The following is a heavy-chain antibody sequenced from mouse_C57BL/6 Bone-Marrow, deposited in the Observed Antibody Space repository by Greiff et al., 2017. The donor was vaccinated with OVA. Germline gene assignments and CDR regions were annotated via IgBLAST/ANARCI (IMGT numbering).Heavy chain of an antibody. V-gene: IGHV2-5*01. J-gene: IGHJ2*01. CDR1: GFSLTSYG. D-gene: IGHD1-1*01. CDR3: AKNYYGSSYHVDY. Sequence: VQLQQSGPGLVQPSQSLSITCTVSGFSLTSYGVHWVRQSPGKGLEWLGVIWRGGSTDYNAAFMSRLSITKDNSKSQVFFKMNSLQADDTAIYYCAKNYYGSSYHVDYWGQGTTLTVSS. CDR2: IWRGGST.